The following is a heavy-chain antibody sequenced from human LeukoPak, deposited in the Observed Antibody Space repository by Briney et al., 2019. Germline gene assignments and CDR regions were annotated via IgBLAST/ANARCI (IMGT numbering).Heavy chain of an antibody. Sequence: GGSLRLSCAASGFTLISYEMNWVRQAPGLGLEWVSNISRSRSVLYHADSVKGRFTISRDNAKSSLYLQMNSLRAEDTAVYYCARDRGGLDPWGQGTLVTVSS. CDR2: ISRSRSVL. V-gene: IGHV3-48*03. D-gene: IGHD4-23*01. CDR1: GFTLISYE. J-gene: IGHJ5*02. CDR3: ARDRGGLDP.